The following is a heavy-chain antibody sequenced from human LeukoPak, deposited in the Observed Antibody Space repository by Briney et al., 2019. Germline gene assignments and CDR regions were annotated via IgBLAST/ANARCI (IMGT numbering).Heavy chain of an antibody. CDR1: GGSISSSSYY. J-gene: IGHJ5*02. D-gene: IGHD3-10*01. V-gene: IGHV4-39*01. CDR3: ARHVGFITMVRGVINNNWFDP. Sequence: SETLSLTCTVSGGSISSSSYYWGWVRQPPGKGMEWIGSFYYSGSTYYNPSLKSRVTISVDTSKKQFSLKLSSVTAADTAVYYCARHVGFITMVRGVINNNWFDPWGQGTLVTVSS. CDR2: FYYSGST.